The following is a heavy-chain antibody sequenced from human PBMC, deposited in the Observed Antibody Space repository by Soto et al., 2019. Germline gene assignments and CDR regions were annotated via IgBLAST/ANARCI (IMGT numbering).Heavy chain of an antibody. CDR3: ARAGYCSGGTCFHGNCEY. J-gene: IGHJ4*02. V-gene: IGHV1-46*01. CDR1: GYTFTTYY. D-gene: IGHD2-15*01. CDR2: INPNGGST. Sequence: QVQLVQSGAEVKRPGASVKVSCKASGYTFTTYYMHWVRQAPGQGLEWLGIINPNGGSTTYAQKFQGRGTMTRDTSTSTVYLELSSLRSEDTAVYYCARAGYCSGGTCFHGNCEYWGQGPLVTVSA.